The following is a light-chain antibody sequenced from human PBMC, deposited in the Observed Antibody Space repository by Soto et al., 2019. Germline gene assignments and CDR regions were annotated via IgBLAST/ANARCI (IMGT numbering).Light chain of an antibody. J-gene: IGKJ4*01. Sequence: EIVLTQSPCTLSLSPGERATLSCRASQSVSSSYLAWYQQKPGQAPRLLIYGASSRASGIPDRFSGSGSGTDFTLTISSLEPEDFAVYFCQQYSSSPLTFGGGTKVEIK. CDR2: GAS. CDR3: QQYSSSPLT. V-gene: IGKV3-20*01. CDR1: QSVSSSY.